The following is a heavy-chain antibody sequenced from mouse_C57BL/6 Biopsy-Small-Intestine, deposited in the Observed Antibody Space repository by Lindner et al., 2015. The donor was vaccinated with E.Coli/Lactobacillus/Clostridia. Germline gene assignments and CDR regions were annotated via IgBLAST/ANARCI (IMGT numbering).Heavy chain of an antibody. J-gene: IGHJ4*01. CDR1: GYTFTSYW. CDR2: INPSSGYT. V-gene: IGHV1-7*01. CDR3: ARTARASIYYAMDY. Sequence: VQLQESGAELAKPGASVKMSCKASGYTFTSYWMHWVKQRPGQGLEWIGYINPSSGYTEYNQKFKDKATLTADKSSRTAYMQLSSLTSEDSAVYYCARTARASIYYAMDYWGQGTSVTVSS. D-gene: IGHD3-1*01.